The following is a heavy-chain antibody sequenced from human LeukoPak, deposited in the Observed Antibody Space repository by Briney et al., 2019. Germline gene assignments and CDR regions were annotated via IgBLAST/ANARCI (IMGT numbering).Heavy chain of an antibody. V-gene: IGHV5-51*01. CDR2: IYPGDSYT. CDR1: GYSFTSYW. Sequence: GASLKISCKGSGYSFTSYWIGWVRQMPGKGLEWMGIIYPGDSYTNYSPSFQGHVTISTDKSINTAYLQWSSLKASDTAMYYCARPRYSSGWYFDFWGQGTLVTVSS. CDR3: ARPRYSSGWYFDF. D-gene: IGHD6-19*01. J-gene: IGHJ4*02.